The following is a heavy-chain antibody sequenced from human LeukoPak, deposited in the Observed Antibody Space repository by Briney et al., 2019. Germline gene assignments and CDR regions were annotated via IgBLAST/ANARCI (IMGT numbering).Heavy chain of an antibody. Sequence: SETLSLTGAVFGGSISSGEYSWSWIRQPPGKGLEWIGYSHHSGSTYYNPSLKSRVTISVDRSKNQFSLKLSSVTAADTAVYYCARYSSSARNFDFWGQGTLVTVSS. CDR1: GGSISSGEYS. V-gene: IGHV4-30-2*01. J-gene: IGHJ4*02. D-gene: IGHD6-6*01. CDR2: SHHSGST. CDR3: ARYSSSARNFDF.